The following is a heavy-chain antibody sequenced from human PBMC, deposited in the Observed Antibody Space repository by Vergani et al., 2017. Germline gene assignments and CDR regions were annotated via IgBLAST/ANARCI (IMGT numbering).Heavy chain of an antibody. CDR2: IYYSGST. J-gene: IGHJ5*02. Sequence: QLQLQESGPGLVKPSATLSLTCSVSGASIRSSNYYWGWIRQPPGKGLEWIASIYYSGSTYYNPSLKSRVTISVDTSKNQFSLKLSSVTAADTAVYYCARASRVLRFLDRARGHWFDPWGQGTLVTVSS. CDR1: GASIRSSNYY. CDR3: ARASRVLRFLDRARGHWFDP. V-gene: IGHV4-39*01. D-gene: IGHD3-3*01.